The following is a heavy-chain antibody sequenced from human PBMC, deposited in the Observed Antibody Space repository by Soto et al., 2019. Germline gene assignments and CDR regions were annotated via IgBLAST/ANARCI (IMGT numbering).Heavy chain of an antibody. CDR2: IYHSGST. J-gene: IGHJ5*02. CDR1: GGSISSGGYS. CDR3: AGTVPSANTDWFDP. Sequence: SETLSLTCAVSGGSISSGGYSWSWIRQPPGKGLEWIGHIYHSGSTYYNPSLKSRVTMSVDRSKNQFSLNLSSVTAADTAVYYCAGTVPSANTDWFDPWGPRTLVTVSS. D-gene: IGHD2-2*01. V-gene: IGHV4-30-2*01.